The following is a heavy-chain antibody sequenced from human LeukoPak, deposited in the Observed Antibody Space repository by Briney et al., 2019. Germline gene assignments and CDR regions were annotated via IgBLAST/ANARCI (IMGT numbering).Heavy chain of an antibody. J-gene: IGHJ4*02. V-gene: IGHV3-21*01. Sequence: SGGSLRLSCAASGFTFSSYSMNWVRQAPGKGLEWVSSISSSSSYVYYADSVKGRFTISRDNAKNSLYLQMNSLRAEDTAVYYCARDVYYGSGSPRLDYWGQGTLVTVSS. CDR1: GFTFSSYS. D-gene: IGHD3-10*01. CDR3: ARDVYYGSGSPRLDY. CDR2: ISSSSSYV.